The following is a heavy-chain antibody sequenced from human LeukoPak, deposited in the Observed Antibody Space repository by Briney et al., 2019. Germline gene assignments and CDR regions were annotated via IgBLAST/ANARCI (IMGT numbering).Heavy chain of an antibody. CDR3: ARGPPEYCSGGSCYSGRNWFDP. CDR2: INPNSGGA. Sequence: ASVKVSCKASGYIFSGYYMHWVRQAPGQGLEWMGWINPNSGGADYAQKFQGGVTMTRDTSISTAYMALSRLKSDDTAVYYCARGPPEYCSGGSCYSGRNWFDPWGQGTLVTVSS. CDR1: GYIFSGYY. J-gene: IGHJ5*02. D-gene: IGHD2-15*01. V-gene: IGHV1-2*02.